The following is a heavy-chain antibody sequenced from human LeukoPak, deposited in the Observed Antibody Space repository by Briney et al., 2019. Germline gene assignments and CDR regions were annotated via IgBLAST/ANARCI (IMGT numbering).Heavy chain of an antibody. Sequence: SETLSLTCTVSGGSISSSSYYWGWIRQPPGKGLEWIGSIYYSGSTYYNPSLKSRVTIFVDTSKNQFSLKLSSVAAADTAVYYCARQGGNAPDYWGQGTLVTVSS. CDR1: GGSISSSSYY. CDR3: ARQGGNAPDY. V-gene: IGHV4-39*01. J-gene: IGHJ4*02. D-gene: IGHD1-1*01. CDR2: IYYSGST.